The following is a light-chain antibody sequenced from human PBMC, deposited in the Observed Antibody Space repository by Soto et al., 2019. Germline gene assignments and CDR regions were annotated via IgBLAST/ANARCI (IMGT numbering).Light chain of an antibody. V-gene: IGLV2-8*01. J-gene: IGLJ1*01. CDR2: AVS. CDR1: SRDVGGQNY. CDR3: CSHAGNNNYV. Sequence: QSALTQPPSASGSPGQSVAISCTGTSRDVGGQNYVSWYQQHPGTAPKLLIYAVSNRPSGVPDRFSGSKSGNTASLTISGLRAEDEADYYCCSHAGNNNYVFGTGTKLTVL.